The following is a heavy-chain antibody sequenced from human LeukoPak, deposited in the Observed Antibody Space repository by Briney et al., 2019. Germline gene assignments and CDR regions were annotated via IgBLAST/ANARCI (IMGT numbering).Heavy chain of an antibody. J-gene: IGHJ1*01. CDR2: IRYDGSNK. D-gene: IGHD4-11*01. V-gene: IGHV3-33*08. Sequence: GGSLRLSCAASGFTFSSYGMHWVRQAPGKGLEWVAFIRYDGSNKYYADSVKGRFTISRDNSKNTLYLQMNSLRAEDTAVYYCARDYSNYGTEYFQHWGQGTLVTVSS. CDR1: GFTFSSYG. CDR3: ARDYSNYGTEYFQH.